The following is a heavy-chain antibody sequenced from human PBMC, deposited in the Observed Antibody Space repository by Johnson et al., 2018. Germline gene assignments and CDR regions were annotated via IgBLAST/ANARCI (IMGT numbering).Heavy chain of an antibody. Sequence: QVQLVESGAEVKKPGASVRVSCKASGYTLSSYDINWVRQATGQGLEWMGWMNPNSGTTEYTQKFQGRVTMTRNTSIGIAYMELSRLGSDDTAVYFCAGGDSGNGYFNYMDVWGKGTTVTVSS. V-gene: IGHV1-8*01. CDR3: AGGDSGNGYFNYMDV. J-gene: IGHJ6*03. D-gene: IGHD5-12*01. CDR1: GYTLSSYD. CDR2: MNPNSGTT.